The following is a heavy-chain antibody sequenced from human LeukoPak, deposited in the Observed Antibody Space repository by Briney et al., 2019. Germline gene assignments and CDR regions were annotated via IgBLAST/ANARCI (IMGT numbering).Heavy chain of an antibody. CDR1: GDSISNYY. CDR2: LYHSGAA. Sequence: PSETLSLTCTVSGDSISNYYWTWIRQTPGKGLEWIGTLYHSGAAHYNPSLKTRVTTSVDTSKDQFSLSLRSSTAADTAVYFCARLGKTYYMDVWGTGTAVTVSS. D-gene: IGHD1/OR15-1a*01. J-gene: IGHJ6*03. CDR3: ARLGKTYYMDV. V-gene: IGHV4-59*08.